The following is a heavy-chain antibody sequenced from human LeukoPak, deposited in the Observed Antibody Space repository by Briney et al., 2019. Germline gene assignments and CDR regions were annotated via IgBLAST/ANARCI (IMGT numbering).Heavy chain of an antibody. CDR2: IKQDGSEK. CDR3: ARDIVATMSNWFDP. D-gene: IGHD5-12*01. Sequence: GGSLRLSCAASGFTFSSYWMSWVRQAPGKGLEWVANIKQDGSEKYYVDSVKGRFTISRDNAKNSLYLQMNSLRAEDTAVYYCARDIVATMSNWFDPWGQGTLVTVSS. J-gene: IGHJ5*02. CDR1: GFTFSSYW. V-gene: IGHV3-7*01.